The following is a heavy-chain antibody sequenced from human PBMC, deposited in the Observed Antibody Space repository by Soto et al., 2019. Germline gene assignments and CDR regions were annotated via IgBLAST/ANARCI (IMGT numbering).Heavy chain of an antibody. V-gene: IGHV1-8*01. J-gene: IGHJ6*03. CDR2: MNPNSGNT. CDR1: GYTFTSYD. D-gene: IGHD6-13*01. Sequence: GASVKVSCKDSGYTFTSYDINWVRQATGQGLEWMGWMNPNSGNTGYAQKFQGRVTMTRNTSISTAYMELSSLRSEDTAVYYCARPYSSSWYRNSYYYYYMGVWGKGTTVTVS. CDR3: ARPYSSSWYRNSYYYYYMGV.